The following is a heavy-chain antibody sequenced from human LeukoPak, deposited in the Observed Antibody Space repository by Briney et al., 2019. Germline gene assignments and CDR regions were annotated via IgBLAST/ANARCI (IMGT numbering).Heavy chain of an antibody. CDR2: INPNSGGT. CDR3: AREAYCSGGSCYEGALR. D-gene: IGHD2-15*01. CDR1: GYTFTGYY. Sequence: ASVKVSCKASGYTFTGYYMHWVRQAPGQGLEWMVWINPNSGGTNYAQKFEGRVTMTRDTSISTAYMELSRVRSDDTAVYYCAREAYCSGGSCYEGALRWGQGTLVTVSS. J-gene: IGHJ4*02. V-gene: IGHV1-2*02.